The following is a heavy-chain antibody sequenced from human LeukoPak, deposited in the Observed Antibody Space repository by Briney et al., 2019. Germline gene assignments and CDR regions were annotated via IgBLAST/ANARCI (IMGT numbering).Heavy chain of an antibody. V-gene: IGHV3-49*04. D-gene: IGHD6-19*01. CDR2: IRSKAYGGTT. J-gene: IGHJ6*03. CDR1: GFTFGDYA. Sequence: GGSLRLSCTASGFTFGDYAMSWVRQAPGKGLEWVGFIRSKAYGGTTEYAASVKGRFTISRDDSKSIAYLQMNSLKTEDTAVYYCTRDITWLVLRRYYYYYMDVWGKGTTVTISS. CDR3: TRDITWLVLRRYYYYYMDV.